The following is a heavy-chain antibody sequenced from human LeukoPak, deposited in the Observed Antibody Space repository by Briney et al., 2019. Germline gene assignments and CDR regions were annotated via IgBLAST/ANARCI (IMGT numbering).Heavy chain of an antibody. CDR2: IYSDSST. CDR1: GFTVSSNY. J-gene: IGHJ4*02. V-gene: IGHV3-53*01. CDR3: ARELGSYCRYFDY. Sequence: PGGSLRLSCAASGFTVSSNYMNWVRQAPGKGLECVSVIYSDSSTYYADSVKGRFTISRDNSKNTLYLQMNSLRAEDTAVYYCARELGSYCRYFDYWGQGTLVTVSS. D-gene: IGHD1-26*01.